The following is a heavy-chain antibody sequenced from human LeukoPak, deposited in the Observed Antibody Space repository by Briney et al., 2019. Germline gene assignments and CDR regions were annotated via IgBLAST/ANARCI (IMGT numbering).Heavy chain of an antibody. J-gene: IGHJ4*02. CDR2: IYYSGST. Sequence: PSETLSLTCTVSGGSISSYYWSWIRQPPGKGLVWIGYIYYSGSTNYNPSLKSRVTISVDTSKNQFSLKLSSVTAADTAVYYCARVRSSGWLDYWGQGTLVTVSS. CDR1: GGSISSYY. D-gene: IGHD6-19*01. V-gene: IGHV4-59*01. CDR3: ARVRSSGWLDY.